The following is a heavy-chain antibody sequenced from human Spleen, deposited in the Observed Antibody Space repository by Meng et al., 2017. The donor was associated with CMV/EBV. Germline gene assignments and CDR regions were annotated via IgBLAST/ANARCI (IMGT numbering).Heavy chain of an antibody. CDR1: RVSMRSGGYY. V-gene: IGHV4-31*02. Sequence: VSRVSMRSGGYYWTWIRQLPEKGLEWIGYIYFRGNSYLNPSLKGRLTLSVDTSKNQFSLELTSLTAADTAVYYCASSIMAAPYYFDSWGQGTLVTVSS. D-gene: IGHD3-16*01. J-gene: IGHJ4*02. CDR3: ASSIMAAPYYFDS. CDR2: IYFRGNS.